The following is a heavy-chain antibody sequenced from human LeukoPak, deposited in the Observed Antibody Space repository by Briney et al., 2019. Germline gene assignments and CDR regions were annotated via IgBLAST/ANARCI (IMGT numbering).Heavy chain of an antibody. Sequence: ASVKVSCKASGYTFTNFGISWVRQAPGQGLEWMGWISAYNGNTNYAQKLQGRVTMTTDTSTSTAYMELRSLRSDDTAVYYCARNQYYYDTTMSNWFDPWGQGTLVTVSS. V-gene: IGHV1-18*01. CDR2: ISAYNGNT. J-gene: IGHJ5*02. CDR3: ARNQYYYDTTMSNWFDP. D-gene: IGHD3-22*01. CDR1: GYTFTNFG.